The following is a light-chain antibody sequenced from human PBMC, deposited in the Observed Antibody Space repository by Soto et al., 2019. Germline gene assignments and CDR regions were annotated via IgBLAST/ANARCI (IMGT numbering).Light chain of an antibody. CDR3: QQYGSSPT. Sequence: ELVLTHSPFALALSRLEGATLSCRPRQSVSSSYLAWYQQKPGQAPRLLIYAASSRATGIPDRFSGSGSGTDFTLTISRLEPEDFAVYYCQQYGSSPTFGQGTKVDIK. V-gene: IGKV3-20*01. J-gene: IGKJ1*01. CDR2: AAS. CDR1: QSVSSSY.